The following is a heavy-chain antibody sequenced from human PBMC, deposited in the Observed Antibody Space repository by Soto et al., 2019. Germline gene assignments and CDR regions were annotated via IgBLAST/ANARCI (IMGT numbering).Heavy chain of an antibody. CDR2: ISSSSSYI. D-gene: IGHD3-9*01. V-gene: IGHV3-21*01. CDR1: GFTFSSYS. Sequence: LRLSCAASGFTFSSYSMNWVRQAPGKGLEWVSSISSSSSYIYYADSVKGRFTISRDNAKNSLYLQMNSLRAEDTAVYYCARDYEVLHYDILTGYYVHYYYYMDVWGKGTTVTVSS. CDR3: ARDYEVLHYDILTGYYVHYYYYMDV. J-gene: IGHJ6*03.